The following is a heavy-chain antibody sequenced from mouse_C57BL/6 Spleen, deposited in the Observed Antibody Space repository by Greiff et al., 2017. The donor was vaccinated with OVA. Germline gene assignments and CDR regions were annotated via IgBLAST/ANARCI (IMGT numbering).Heavy chain of an antibody. J-gene: IGHJ3*01. CDR2: ISSGSSTI. D-gene: IGHD2-1*01. CDR1: GFTFSDYG. CDR3: ARIYYGNYDWCAY. V-gene: IGHV5-17*01. Sequence: EVQLVESGGGLVKPGGSLKLSCAASGFTFSDYGMHWVRQAPEKGLEWVAYISSGSSTIYYADTVKGRFTISRDNAKNTLFLQMTSLRSEDTAMYYCARIYYGNYDWCAYWGQGTLVTVSA.